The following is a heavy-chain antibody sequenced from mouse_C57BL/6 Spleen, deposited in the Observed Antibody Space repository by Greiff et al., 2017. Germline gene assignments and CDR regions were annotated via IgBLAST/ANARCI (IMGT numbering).Heavy chain of an antibody. CDR3: ARDYGSSYPYYDMDY. V-gene: IGHV1-18*01. J-gene: IGHJ4*01. D-gene: IGHD1-1*01. CDR1: GYTFTDYN. Sequence: DVQLQESGPELVKPGASVKIPCKASGYTFTDYNMDWVKQSHGKSLEWIGDINPNNGGTIYNQKFKGKATLTVDKSSSTAYMELRSLTSEDTAVYYCARDYGSSYPYYDMDYWGQGTSVTVSS. CDR2: INPNNGGT.